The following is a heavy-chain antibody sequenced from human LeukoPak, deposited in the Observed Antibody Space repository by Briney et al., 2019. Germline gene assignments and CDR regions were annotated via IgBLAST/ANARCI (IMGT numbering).Heavy chain of an antibody. CDR1: GGSISSSSYY. Sequence: SETLSLTCTVSGGSISSSSYYWGCFRQPPGKGLEWIGSIYYSGSTNYNPSLKSRVSISVDTSKNQLSLKLNSVTAADTAVYYYASSGYAFYYMDVWGKGTTVTISS. J-gene: IGHJ6*03. CDR2: IYYSGST. CDR3: ASSGYAFYYMDV. D-gene: IGHD5-12*01. V-gene: IGHV4-39*07.